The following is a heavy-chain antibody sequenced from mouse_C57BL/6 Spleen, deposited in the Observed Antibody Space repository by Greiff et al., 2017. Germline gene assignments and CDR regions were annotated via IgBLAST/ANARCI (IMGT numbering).Heavy chain of an antibody. CDR1: GYAFSSSW. CDR3: ADYYGSRGAMDY. CDR2: IYPGDGDT. D-gene: IGHD1-1*01. Sequence: QVQLQQSGPELVKPGASVKISCKASGYAFSSSWMNWVKQRPGKGLEWIGRIYPGDGDTNYNGKFKGKATLTADKSSSTAYMQLSSLTSEDSAVYFCADYYGSRGAMDYWGQGTSVTVSS. J-gene: IGHJ4*01. V-gene: IGHV1-82*01.